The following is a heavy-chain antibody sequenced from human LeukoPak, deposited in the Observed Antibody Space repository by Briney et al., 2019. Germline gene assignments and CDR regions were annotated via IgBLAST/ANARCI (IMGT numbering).Heavy chain of an antibody. V-gene: IGHV4-34*01. CDR1: GGSFSGYY. Sequence: PSETLSLTCAVYGGSFSGYYWSWIRQPPGKGLEWIGEINHSGSTNYNPSLKSRVTISVDTSKNQFSLKLSSVTAADTAVYYCAGSAGYSSGWYSFGYYGMDVWGQGTTVTVSS. CDR2: INHSGST. D-gene: IGHD6-19*01. J-gene: IGHJ6*02. CDR3: AGSAGYSSGWYSFGYYGMDV.